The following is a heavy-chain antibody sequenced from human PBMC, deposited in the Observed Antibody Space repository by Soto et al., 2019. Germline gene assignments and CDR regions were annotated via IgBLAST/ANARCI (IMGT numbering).Heavy chain of an antibody. Sequence: SQTLSLTCVISGDSLFSNTAAWNWIRQSPSRGLEWLGRTYYRSKWYNEHAVSVKSRISINPDTSKNQFSLLLNSVTPDDTAVYYCARDLSGRFGHWGQGTLVTVSS. CDR2: TYYRSKWYN. J-gene: IGHJ4*02. D-gene: IGHD3-3*02. CDR1: GDSLFSNTAA. V-gene: IGHV6-1*01. CDR3: ARDLSGRFGH.